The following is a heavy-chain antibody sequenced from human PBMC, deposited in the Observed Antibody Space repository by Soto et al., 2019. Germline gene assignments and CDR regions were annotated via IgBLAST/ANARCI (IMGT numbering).Heavy chain of an antibody. CDR3: TKTPRSYYYYMDV. J-gene: IGHJ6*03. CDR1: GFTFSTYA. Sequence: EVQVLESGGGLVQPGGSLRLSCVASGFTFSTYAMNWVRQAPGKGLEWVSGITGSGSDRYYADSVRGRFTISRDNSNNTLNLQMDSLRAEDTAIHYCTKTPRSYYYYMDVWGKGTTVTVSS. CDR2: ITGSGSDR. V-gene: IGHV3-23*01. D-gene: IGHD3-10*01.